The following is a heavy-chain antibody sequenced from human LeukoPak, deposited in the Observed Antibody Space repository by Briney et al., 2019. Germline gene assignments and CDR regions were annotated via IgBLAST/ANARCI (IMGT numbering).Heavy chain of an antibody. J-gene: IGHJ4*02. Sequence: ASVKVSCKASGYTFTGYYMHWVRQAPGQGLEWMGWINPNSGGTNYAQKFQGRVTMTRDTSISTAYMELSRLRSDDTAVYYCASDPGKLRYFDWSPQYYFDYWGQGTLVTVSS. CDR2: INPNSGGT. CDR1: GYTFTGYY. CDR3: ASDPGKLRYFDWSPQYYFDY. V-gene: IGHV1-2*02. D-gene: IGHD3-9*01.